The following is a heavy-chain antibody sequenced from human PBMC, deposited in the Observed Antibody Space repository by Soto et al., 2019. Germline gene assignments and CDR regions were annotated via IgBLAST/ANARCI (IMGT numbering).Heavy chain of an antibody. D-gene: IGHD5-18*01. Sequence: ASVKVSCKAFGYTFTAYNIHWVRQAPGQGLEWMGWISAYNGNTNYAQKFQGRVTISRDTSASTAYMELSSLRSEDTAVYYCARTDTAMVFYDSWGQGTLVTVSS. CDR2: ISAYNGNT. CDR3: ARTDTAMVFYDS. CDR1: GYTFTAYN. J-gene: IGHJ4*02. V-gene: IGHV1-3*01.